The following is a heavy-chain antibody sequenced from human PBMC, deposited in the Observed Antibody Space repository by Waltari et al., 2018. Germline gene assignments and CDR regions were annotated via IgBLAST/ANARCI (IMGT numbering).Heavy chain of an antibody. Sequence: DVQPVESGGGLVQTGGSMRLAREVSGFRTGGMDWVRQAPGKGLQWVANINEEGGEKYYLDSVKGRFTISRDNAKKLVYLEMNTLRAEDTATYYCSKRLEIWGRGTMVAVS. CDR3: SKRLEI. CDR2: INEEGGEK. J-gene: IGHJ3*02. V-gene: IGHV3-7*01. CDR1: GFRTGG.